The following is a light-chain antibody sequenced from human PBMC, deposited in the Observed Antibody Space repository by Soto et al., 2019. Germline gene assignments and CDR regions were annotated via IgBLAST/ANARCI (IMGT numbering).Light chain of an antibody. J-gene: IGLJ1*01. V-gene: IGLV2-8*01. CDR1: SSDVGGYNY. Sequence: QSVLTQPASVSGSPGQSLTISCTGTSSDVGGYNYVSWYQHHPGKAPKLMIYEVSKRPSGVPDRFSGSKSGNTASLTVSGLQAEDEADYYCSSYAGSNNYVFGSGTKVTVL. CDR3: SSYAGSNNYV. CDR2: EVS.